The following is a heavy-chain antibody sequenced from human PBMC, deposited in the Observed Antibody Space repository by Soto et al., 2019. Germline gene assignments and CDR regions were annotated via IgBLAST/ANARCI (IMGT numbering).Heavy chain of an antibody. D-gene: IGHD5-12*01. CDR3: ARDNSGYSGRYYYYMDV. CDR1: GGSISSYY. J-gene: IGHJ6*03. Sequence: ETLSLTCTGAGGSISSYYWSWIRQPPGKGLEWIGYIYYSGSTNYNPSLKSRVTISVDTSKNQFSLKLSSVTAADTAVYYCARDNSGYSGRYYYYMDVWGKGTTVTVSS. CDR2: IYYSGST. V-gene: IGHV4-59*01.